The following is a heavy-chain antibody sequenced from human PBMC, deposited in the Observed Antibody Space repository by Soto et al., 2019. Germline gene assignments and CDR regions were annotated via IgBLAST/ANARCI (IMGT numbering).Heavy chain of an antibody. D-gene: IGHD3-10*01. CDR2: IKQDGSEK. J-gene: IGHJ6*03. Sequence: GGSLRLSCAASGFTFSSYWMSWVRQAPGKGLEWVANIKQDGSEKYYVDSVKGRFTISRDNAKNSLYLQMNSLRAEDTAVYYSARANRTNRLGVDYYYYYKDVWGKGTTVTVSS. V-gene: IGHV3-7*01. CDR1: GFTFSSYW. CDR3: ARANRTNRLGVDYYYYYKDV.